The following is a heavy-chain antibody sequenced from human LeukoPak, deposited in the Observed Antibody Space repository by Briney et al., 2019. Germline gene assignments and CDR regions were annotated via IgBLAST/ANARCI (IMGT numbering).Heavy chain of an antibody. CDR1: GASVSSGSYY. V-gene: IGHV4-61*01. J-gene: IGHJ4*02. D-gene: IGHD5-18*01. CDR3: ARGSRGYSYG. CDR2: IYYSGSA. Sequence: SETLSLTCTVSGASVSSGSYYWSWIRQPPGKGLEWIGYIYYSGSANYNPSLKSRVTISVDTSKNQFSLKLSSVTAADTAVYYCARGSRGYSYGWGQGTLVTVSS.